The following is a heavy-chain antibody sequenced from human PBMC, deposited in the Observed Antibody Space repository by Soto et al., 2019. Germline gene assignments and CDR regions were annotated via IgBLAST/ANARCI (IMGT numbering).Heavy chain of an antibody. Sequence: QVQLVQSGAEVKKPGSSVKVSCKASGGTFSSYAISWVRQAPGQGLEWMGGIIPIFGTANYAQKFQGRVTNKADGATHTAYMELSSLRSEDTAVYYCARETTKYCSGGSCYPNWYFDLWGRGTLVTVSS. V-gene: IGHV1-69*12. CDR1: GGTFSSYA. CDR2: IIPIFGTA. J-gene: IGHJ2*01. CDR3: ARETTKYCSGGSCYPNWYFDL. D-gene: IGHD2-15*01.